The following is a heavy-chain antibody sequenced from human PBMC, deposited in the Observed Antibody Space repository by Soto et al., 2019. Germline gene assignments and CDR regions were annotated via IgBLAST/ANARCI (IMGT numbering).Heavy chain of an antibody. CDR1: GGSISSGSYY. J-gene: IGHJ4*02. V-gene: IGHV4-31*03. CDR3: ARGITIFGVVYFDY. D-gene: IGHD3-3*01. Sequence: SETLSLTCTVSGGSISSGSYYWSWIRQHPGKGLEWIGYIYYSGSTYYNPSLKSRVTISVDTSKNQFSLKLSSVTAADTALYYCARGITIFGVVYFDYWGQGTLVTVS. CDR2: IYYSGST.